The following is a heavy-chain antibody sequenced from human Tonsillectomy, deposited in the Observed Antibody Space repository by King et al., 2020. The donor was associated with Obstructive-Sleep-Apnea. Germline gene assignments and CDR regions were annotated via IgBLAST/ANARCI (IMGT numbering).Heavy chain of an antibody. Sequence: VQLVESGGGLVQSVRSLRLSCAASGFTFDDFAMNWVRQAPGKGLEWVSGISWNRGSIVFAGSVNGRFTISRDNAKNSLYVQMNSLRAEDTALYYCAKDYGSAANWYFDLWGRGTLVTVSS. CDR3: AKDYGSAANWYFDL. CDR1: GFTFDDFA. D-gene: IGHD3-10*01. J-gene: IGHJ2*01. CDR2: ISWNRGSI. V-gene: IGHV3-9*01.